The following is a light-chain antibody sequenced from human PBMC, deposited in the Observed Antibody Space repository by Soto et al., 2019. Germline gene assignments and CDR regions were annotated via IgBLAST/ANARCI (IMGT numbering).Light chain of an antibody. V-gene: IGKV1-27*01. J-gene: IGKJ4*01. CDR2: AAS. Sequence: DIQMTQSPSSLSASVGDKVTITCRASQAISNDLVWYQQKPGKVPNILIYAASTLQSGVPSRFSGSGSGTEFTLTISSLQPEDVATYYCQNYYSVQLTFGGGTKVEIK. CDR1: QAISND. CDR3: QNYYSVQLT.